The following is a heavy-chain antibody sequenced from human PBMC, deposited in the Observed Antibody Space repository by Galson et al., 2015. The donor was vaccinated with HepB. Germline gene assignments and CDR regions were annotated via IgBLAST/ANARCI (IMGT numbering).Heavy chain of an antibody. CDR2: IWYDGSNK. Sequence: SLRLSCAASGFSFSSYGMHWVRQAPGKGLEWVAVIWYDGSNKYYADSVKGRFTISRDNSKTTLYLQLNGLRAEDTAVYYCARGLATIIEGFDYWGQGTLVTVSS. D-gene: IGHD5-24*01. V-gene: IGHV3-33*01. CDR1: GFSFSSYG. CDR3: ARGLATIIEGFDY. J-gene: IGHJ4*02.